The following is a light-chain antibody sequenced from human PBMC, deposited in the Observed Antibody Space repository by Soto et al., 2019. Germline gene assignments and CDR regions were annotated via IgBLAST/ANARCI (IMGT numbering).Light chain of an antibody. CDR3: QKYDNWPWT. CDR2: GAS. CDR1: QSVSSN. V-gene: IGKV3-15*01. Sequence: EIVMTQSPATLSLSPGESATLSCRASQSVSSNLAWYQQKPGQAPRLLIYGASTRATGIPDRFSGSGSGTEFTLTISSLQSEDFAVYYCQKYDNWPWTFGQGTKVDIK. J-gene: IGKJ1*01.